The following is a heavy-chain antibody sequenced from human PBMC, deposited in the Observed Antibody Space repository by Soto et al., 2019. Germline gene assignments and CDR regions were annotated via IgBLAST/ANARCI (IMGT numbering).Heavy chain of an antibody. CDR1: GVSISSAY. CDR3: ARGYFDSRGYSNTFDI. D-gene: IGHD3-22*01. J-gene: IGHJ3*02. V-gene: IGHV4-59*01. Sequence: PSETLSLTWTVSGVSISSAYWIWIRQPPGKGPEWIGYIHNSGGTNYNPSLKSRVTFSVDTSKNQFSLRLSSVTTADTAMYYCARGYFDSRGYSNTFDIWGQGTMLTVSS. CDR2: IHNSGGT.